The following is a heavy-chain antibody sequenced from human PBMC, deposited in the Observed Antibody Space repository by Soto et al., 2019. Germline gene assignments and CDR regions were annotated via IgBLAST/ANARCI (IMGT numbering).Heavy chain of an antibody. CDR2: ISYDGSNK. CDR3: AKSIYSGYELWGSENPGYYYGMDV. D-gene: IGHD5-12*01. J-gene: IGHJ6*02. V-gene: IGHV3-30*18. Sequence: GGSLRLSCAASGFTFSSYGMHWVRQAPGKGLEWVTVISYDGSNKYYADSVKGRFTISRDNSKNTLYLQMNSLRAEDTAVYYCAKSIYSGYELWGSENPGYYYGMDVWGQGTTVTVSS. CDR1: GFTFSSYG.